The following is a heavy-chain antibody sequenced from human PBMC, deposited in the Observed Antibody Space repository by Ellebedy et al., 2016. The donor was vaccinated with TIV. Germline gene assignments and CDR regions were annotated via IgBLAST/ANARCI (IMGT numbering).Heavy chain of an antibody. D-gene: IGHD2-2*01. V-gene: IGHV4-31*03. CDR1: GDSLNSGAYH. CDR3: ARVVADRFYYYMDV. CDR2: IFDSGST. Sequence: SETLSLXCIVSGDSLNSGAYHWSWIRQHPGKGLEWIGYIFDSGSTYYKSSLRSRVTISEDTSKNQFSLRLRSVTAADTAVYYCARVVADRFYYYMDVWGKGTTVTVS. J-gene: IGHJ6*03.